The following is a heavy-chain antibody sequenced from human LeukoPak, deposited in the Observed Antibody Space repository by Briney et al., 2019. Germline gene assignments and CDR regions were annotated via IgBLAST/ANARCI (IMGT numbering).Heavy chain of an antibody. CDR2: MNPNSGNR. D-gene: IGHD3-22*01. Sequence: ASVKVSCKASGYTFINYDINWVRLATGQGLEWMGWMNPNSGNRAYAQKFQGRVTMTRNTAINTAYMELSSLRSEDTAVYYCARGSFTYNDKSGYYPNFDFWGQGTPVTVSS. J-gene: IGHJ4*02. CDR3: ARGSFTYNDKSGYYPNFDF. V-gene: IGHV1-8*01. CDR1: GYTFINYD.